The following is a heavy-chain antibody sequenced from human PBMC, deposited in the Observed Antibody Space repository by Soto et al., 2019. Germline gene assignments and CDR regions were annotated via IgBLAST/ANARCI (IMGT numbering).Heavy chain of an antibody. CDR1: GFTFSNYW. J-gene: IGHJ6*03. D-gene: IGHD2-15*01. CDR2: INREGSVA. CDR3: ARGDCVGGTCYSLAGSCYYYIDV. V-gene: IGHV3-74*01. Sequence: EVQLVESGGGLVQPGGSLRLSCAASGFTFSNYWMYWVRQAPGKGLVWVSRINREGSVASYADSVKGRHSISRGTVDTTLSLQMDSMSAEDPAVYYWARGDCVGGTCYSLAGSCYYYIDVWGQGTTVTVFS.